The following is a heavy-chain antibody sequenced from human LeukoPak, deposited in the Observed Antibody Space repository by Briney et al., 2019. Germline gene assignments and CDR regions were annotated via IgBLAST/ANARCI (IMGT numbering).Heavy chain of an antibody. Sequence: GGSLRLSCAASGFTFSAYWMSWVRQAPGKGLEWLASMKHDGSEKYYVDSVKGRFTLARDNAKNSLYLQMNSLRAEDTAVYYCASRAIYFDYWGQGTLVTVSS. CDR1: GFTFSAYW. CDR3: ASRAIYFDY. D-gene: IGHD3-3*01. J-gene: IGHJ4*02. V-gene: IGHV3-7*01. CDR2: MKHDGSEK.